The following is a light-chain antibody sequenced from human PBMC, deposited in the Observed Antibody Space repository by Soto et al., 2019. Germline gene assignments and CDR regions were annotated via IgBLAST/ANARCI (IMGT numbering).Light chain of an antibody. CDR1: SGDVGGYNY. V-gene: IGLV2-14*01. CDR2: EVS. CDR3: SSFTNAITRYA. J-gene: IGLJ1*01. Sequence: QSALTQPASASGSPGQSITISCTGTSGDVGGYNYVSWFQHHPGKAPKLIIYEVSYRPSGVSARFSGSKSGDTASLTISGLQAADEADYYCSSFTNAITRYAFGTGTKLTVL.